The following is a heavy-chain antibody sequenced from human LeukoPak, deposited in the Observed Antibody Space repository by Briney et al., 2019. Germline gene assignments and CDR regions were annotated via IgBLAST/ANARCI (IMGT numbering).Heavy chain of an antibody. Sequence: GGSLRLSCAASGFTFDDYAMHWVRQAPGKGLEWVSGISWNSGSIGYADSVKGRFTISRDNAKNSLYLQMNSLRAKDTALYYCAKAPHPYDYNAPTDYWGQGTLVTVSS. CDR1: GFTFDDYA. J-gene: IGHJ4*02. CDR3: AKAPHPYDYNAPTDY. CDR2: ISWNSGSI. V-gene: IGHV3-9*01. D-gene: IGHD5-12*01.